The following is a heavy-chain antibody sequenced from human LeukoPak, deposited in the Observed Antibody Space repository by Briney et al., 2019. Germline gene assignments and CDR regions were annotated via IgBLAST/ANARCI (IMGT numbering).Heavy chain of an antibody. V-gene: IGHV3-23*01. CDR1: GFTFGSYS. J-gene: IGHJ4*02. CDR3: ANTTTGYSTGQKPAWPVDY. CDR2: IFGIWCSA. D-gene: IGHD6-19*01. Sequence: GGSLRLSCEASGFTFGSYSMYWVRQAPGRGREGVAGIFGIWCSAHYADSAKGRFTISRNNSKNTVSLQTNSLPDQDTAAYYCANTTTGYSTGQKPAWPVDYWGQGTLVTVSS.